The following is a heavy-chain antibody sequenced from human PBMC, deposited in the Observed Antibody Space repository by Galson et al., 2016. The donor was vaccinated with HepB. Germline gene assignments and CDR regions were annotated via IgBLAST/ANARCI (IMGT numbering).Heavy chain of an antibody. Sequence: SVKVSCKASGYTFINYYIHWVRQAPGQGLEWMGIINPLSGGQDYAQRFQGRVTMTRDTTTSTVSMEMSSLRSEDTAVYYCARAIMTPSDNWFDPWGQGTLVTVSS. D-gene: IGHD2-8*01. J-gene: IGHJ5*02. CDR1: GYTFINYY. CDR3: ARAIMTPSDNWFDP. CDR2: INPLSGGQ. V-gene: IGHV1-46*01.